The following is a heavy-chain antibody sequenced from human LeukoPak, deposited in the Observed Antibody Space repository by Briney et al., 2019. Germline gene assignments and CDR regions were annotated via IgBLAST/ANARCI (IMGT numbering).Heavy chain of an antibody. D-gene: IGHD4-17*01. Sequence: SETLSLTCTVSGYSISSGYFWGWIRPPPGKGLECIGTISHGGSTYYNPSLKRRVTISVDTSKNQFSLNLSSVTAADTAVFYCARATVTTEGDYFDYWGQGTLVTVSS. CDR2: ISHGGST. V-gene: IGHV4-38-2*02. J-gene: IGHJ4*02. CDR1: GYSISSGYF. CDR3: ARATVTTEGDYFDY.